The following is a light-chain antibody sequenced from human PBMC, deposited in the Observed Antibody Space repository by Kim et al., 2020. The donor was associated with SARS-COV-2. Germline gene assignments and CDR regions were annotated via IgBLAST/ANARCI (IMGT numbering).Light chain of an antibody. CDR1: QSVGSY. Sequence: LSPGERVTLSCRASQSVGSYLDWFQQRPGQAPRLLIYDASNRATGIPARFSGGGSGTDFTLTISSLQPEDFAVYYCHQRSNWPLTFGGGTKV. V-gene: IGKV3-11*01. CDR3: HQRSNWPLT. CDR2: DAS. J-gene: IGKJ4*01.